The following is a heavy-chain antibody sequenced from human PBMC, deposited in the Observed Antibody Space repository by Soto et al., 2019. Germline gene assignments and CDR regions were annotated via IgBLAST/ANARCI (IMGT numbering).Heavy chain of an antibody. Sequence: GGSLRLSCAASGFTFSSYAMHWVRQAPGKGLEWVEVISYDGSNKYYADSVKGRFTISRDNSKNTLYLQMNSLRAEDTAVYYCARDYYDSSGYYSSYYFDYWGQGTLVTVSS. CDR2: ISYDGSNK. D-gene: IGHD3-22*01. J-gene: IGHJ4*02. CDR3: ARDYYDSSGYYSSYYFDY. CDR1: GFTFSSYA. V-gene: IGHV3-30*04.